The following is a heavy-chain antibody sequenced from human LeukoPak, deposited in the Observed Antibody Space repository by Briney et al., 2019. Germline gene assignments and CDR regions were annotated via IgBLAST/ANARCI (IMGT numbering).Heavy chain of an antibody. V-gene: IGHV4-59*01. J-gene: IGHJ4*02. CDR3: ARRRAAAGDTYFDY. D-gene: IGHD6-13*01. Sequence: SETLSLTCTVPGGSISTYYWSWIRQPPGKGLEWIGYIYYSGSTNYNPSLKSRVTISVDTSKNQFSLKLSSVTAADTAVYYCARRRAAAGDTYFDYWGQGTLVTVSS. CDR1: GGSISTYY. CDR2: IYYSGST.